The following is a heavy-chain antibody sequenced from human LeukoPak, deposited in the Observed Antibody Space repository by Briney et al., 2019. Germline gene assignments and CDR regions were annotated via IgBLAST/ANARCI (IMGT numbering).Heavy chain of an antibody. CDR1: GYVYTSHW. V-gene: IGHV1-46*01. Sequence: ASVKVSCKASGYVYTSHWMHWVRQAPGQGLEWMGVINPSGTTTVYAQKFQGRVTMTRDTSTGTDYLELRSLRSEDTATYYCARDHSRTEGGTSFWWFDPWGQGTLVTVSS. CDR3: ARDHSRTEGGTSFWWFDP. D-gene: IGHD1-26*01. CDR2: INPSGTTT. J-gene: IGHJ5*02.